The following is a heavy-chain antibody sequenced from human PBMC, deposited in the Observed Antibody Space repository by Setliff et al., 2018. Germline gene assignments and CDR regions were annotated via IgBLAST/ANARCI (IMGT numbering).Heavy chain of an antibody. CDR2: INHSGST. D-gene: IGHD5-12*01. V-gene: IGHV4-34*01. CDR1: GGSFSGYY. Sequence: SETLSLTCAVYGGSFSGYYWSWIRQPPGKGLEWIGEINHSGSTNYNPSLKSRVTISVDTSKNQFSLKLSSVTAAATAVYYCARGGYSRGPPVYYFDYWGQGTLVTVSS. J-gene: IGHJ4*02. CDR3: ARGGYSRGPPVYYFDY.